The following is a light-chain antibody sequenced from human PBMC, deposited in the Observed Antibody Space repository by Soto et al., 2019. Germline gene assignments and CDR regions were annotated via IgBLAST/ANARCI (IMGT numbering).Light chain of an antibody. V-gene: IGKV3-20*01. CDR1: QTVTSSF. J-gene: IGKJ1*01. CDR3: QQYGNSPRT. CDR2: GAS. Sequence: EIVLTQSPGTLSLSPGERATLSCRASQTVTSSFLAWYQQKPGQAPRLLISGASNRATDIPDRFSGSGSGTDFTLVINRVGPEDSAVYYCQQYGNSPRTFGQGTKVEIK.